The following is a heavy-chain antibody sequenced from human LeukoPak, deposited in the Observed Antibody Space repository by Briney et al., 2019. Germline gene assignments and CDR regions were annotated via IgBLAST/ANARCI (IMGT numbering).Heavy chain of an antibody. V-gene: IGHV3-23*01. CDR3: AKDLDIAAAY. CDR2: ISITGDST. Sequence: PGGSLRLSCAASGFTFSNYAMSWVRQAPGKGLEWVSAISITGDSTYYADSVKGRFTISRDNSKTTLSLQMNSLRAEDTAIYYCAKDLDIAAAYLGQGTLVTVSS. D-gene: IGHD6-13*01. CDR1: GFTFSNYA. J-gene: IGHJ4*02.